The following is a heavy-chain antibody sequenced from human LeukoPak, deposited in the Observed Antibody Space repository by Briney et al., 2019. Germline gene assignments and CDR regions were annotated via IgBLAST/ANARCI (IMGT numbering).Heavy chain of an antibody. V-gene: IGHV4-39*07. Sequence: SETLSLTCTVSGGSISSSSYYWGWIRQPPGKGLEWIGSIYYSGSTYYNPSLKSRATISVDTSKNQFSLKLSSVTAADTAVYYCARGPVVAATLSWFDPWGQGTLVTVSS. J-gene: IGHJ5*02. CDR3: ARGPVVAATLSWFDP. CDR2: IYYSGST. D-gene: IGHD2-15*01. CDR1: GGSISSSSYY.